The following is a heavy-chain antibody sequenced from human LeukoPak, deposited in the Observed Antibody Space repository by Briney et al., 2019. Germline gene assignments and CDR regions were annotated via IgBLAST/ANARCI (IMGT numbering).Heavy chain of an antibody. CDR3: ARVTGVYYYYMDV. Sequence: ASETLSLTCTVSGGSISSYYWSWIRQLAGKGLEWIGRIYTSGSTNYNPSLKSRVTMSVDTSKDQFSLKLSSVTAADTAVYYCARVTGVYYYYMDVWGKGTTVTVSS. V-gene: IGHV4-4*07. CDR1: GGSISSYY. CDR2: IYTSGST. J-gene: IGHJ6*03.